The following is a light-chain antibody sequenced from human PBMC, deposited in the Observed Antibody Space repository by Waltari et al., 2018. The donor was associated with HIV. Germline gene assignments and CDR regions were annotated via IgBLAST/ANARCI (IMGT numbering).Light chain of an antibody. Sequence: QSLLIQTPPVSETPGQRVLISCSGSESTVGRNNVYWYQQFPGASPTLLIYMGHQRPSGVPDRFSGSKSGTSASLAISGVRPEDEADYYCAVWDDTLSNWIFGGGTKLTVL. CDR3: AVWDDTLSNWI. CDR1: ESTVGRNN. CDR2: MGH. J-gene: IGLJ2*01. V-gene: IGLV1-47*01.